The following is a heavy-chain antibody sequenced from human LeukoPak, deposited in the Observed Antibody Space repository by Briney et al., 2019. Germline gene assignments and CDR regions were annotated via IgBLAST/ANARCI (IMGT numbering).Heavy chain of an antibody. D-gene: IGHD3-22*01. Sequence: SETLSLTCTVSGGSISSYYWSWIRQPAGKGLEWIGRIYISGSTNYNPSLKSRVTMSVDTSKNQFSLKLSSVTAADTAVYYCARGRGVSSGYYSPFDYWGQGTLVTVSS. CDR1: GGSISSYY. CDR3: ARGRGVSSGYYSPFDY. CDR2: IYISGST. V-gene: IGHV4-4*07. J-gene: IGHJ4*02.